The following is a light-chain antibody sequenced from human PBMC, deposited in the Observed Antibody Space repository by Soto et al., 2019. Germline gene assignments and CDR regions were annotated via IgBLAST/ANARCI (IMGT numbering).Light chain of an antibody. CDR2: INN. CDR3: EAWNDSLNGPNWV. J-gene: IGLJ3*02. Sequence: QSVLTQPPSASGTPGQRVTISCSGSSSNIGSNTVNWYQQLPGTAPKLLIYINNQRPSGVPDRFSGSKSGTSASLAISGLQSEDEADYYCEAWNDSLNGPNWVFGGGTKLTVL. CDR1: SSNIGSNT. V-gene: IGLV1-44*01.